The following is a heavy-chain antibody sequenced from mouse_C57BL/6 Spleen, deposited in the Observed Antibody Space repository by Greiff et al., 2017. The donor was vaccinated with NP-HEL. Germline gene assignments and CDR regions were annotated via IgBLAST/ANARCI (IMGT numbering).Heavy chain of an antibody. J-gene: IGHJ3*01. Sequence: EVQLQQSGPELVKPGASVKMSCKASGYTFTDYNMHWVKQSHGKSLEWIGYINPNNGGTSYNQKFKGKATLTVNKSSSTAYMELRSLTSEDSAVYYCARDLLLRLWFAYWGQGTRVTVSA. CDR1: GYTFTDYN. CDR3: ARDLLLRLWFAY. CDR2: INPNNGGT. V-gene: IGHV1-22*01. D-gene: IGHD1-1*01.